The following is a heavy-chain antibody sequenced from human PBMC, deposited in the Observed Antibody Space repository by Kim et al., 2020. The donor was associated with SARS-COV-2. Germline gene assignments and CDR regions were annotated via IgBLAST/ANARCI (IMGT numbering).Heavy chain of an antibody. Sequence: CNLSLKSRVTMSADTSKNQVSLKVTYVTAADTAMYYCARIYSSNFYMDVWGKGTSVTVSS. D-gene: IGHD2-15*01. CDR3: ARIYSSNFYMDV. J-gene: IGHJ6*03. V-gene: IGHV4-39*01.